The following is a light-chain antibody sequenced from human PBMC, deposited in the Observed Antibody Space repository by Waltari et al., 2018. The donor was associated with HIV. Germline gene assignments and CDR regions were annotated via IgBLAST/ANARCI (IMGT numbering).Light chain of an antibody. CDR2: AVS. CDR3: SSYTSSITYV. J-gene: IGLJ1*01. Sequence: QSALTQPASVSGSPGQTITLSCTGPRKHLGSSNYVSWHQQHPGEAPKLIIHAVSDRPSGISNRFSGSKSGNTASLTISGLQTEDEADYYCSSYTSSITYVFGSGTRVTVL. CDR1: RKHLGSSNY. V-gene: IGLV2-14*03.